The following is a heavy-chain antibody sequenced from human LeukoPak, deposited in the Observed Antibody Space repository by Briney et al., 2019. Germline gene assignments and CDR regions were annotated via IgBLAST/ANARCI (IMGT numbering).Heavy chain of an antibody. CDR2: IYYSGST. CDR1: GGSFSGYY. CDR3: ARQSYYYDSSGYLYWFDP. Sequence: SETLSLTCAVYGGSFSGYYWSWIRQPPGKGLEWIGSIYYSGSTYYNPSLKSRVTISVDTSKNQFSLKLSSVTAADTAVYYCARQSYYYDSSGYLYWFDPWGQGTLVTVSS. D-gene: IGHD3-22*01. J-gene: IGHJ5*02. V-gene: IGHV4-34*01.